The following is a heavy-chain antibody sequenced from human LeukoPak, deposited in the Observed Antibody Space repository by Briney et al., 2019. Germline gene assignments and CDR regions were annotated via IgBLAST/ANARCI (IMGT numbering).Heavy chain of an antibody. Sequence: GGPLRLSCAASGFTFSSYAMSWVRQAPGKGLEWVSAISGSGGSTYYADSVKGRFTISRDNSKNTLYLQMNSLRAEDTAVYYCAKLPIVVVVAATHYWGQGTLVTVSS. CDR1: GFTFSSYA. CDR2: ISGSGGST. D-gene: IGHD2-15*01. V-gene: IGHV3-23*01. J-gene: IGHJ4*02. CDR3: AKLPIVVVVAATHY.